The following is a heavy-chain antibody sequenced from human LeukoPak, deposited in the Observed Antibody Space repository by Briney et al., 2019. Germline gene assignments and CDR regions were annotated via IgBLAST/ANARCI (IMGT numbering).Heavy chain of an antibody. V-gene: IGHV3-7*01. CDR3: TRVRVVVPSAFDYCDF. D-gene: IGHD2-2*01. CDR2: INPYGSDT. Sequence: GGSLRLSCAASGFTFNSYWMWWVRQASGKGLEWVANINPYGSDTYYADSVKGRFTISRDNAENSLYLQMNSLRAEDTAVYYCTRVRVVVPSAFDYCDFWGQGTPVTVSS. CDR1: GFTFNSYW. J-gene: IGHJ4*02.